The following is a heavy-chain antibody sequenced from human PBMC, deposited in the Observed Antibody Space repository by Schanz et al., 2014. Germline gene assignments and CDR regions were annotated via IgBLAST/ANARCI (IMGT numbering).Heavy chain of an antibody. CDR2: IYHSGSP. V-gene: IGHV4-59*08. CDR3: ARQGDVYRLDY. CDR1: GASISFYD. J-gene: IGHJ4*02. D-gene: IGHD1-26*01. Sequence: QVQLQESGPGLVKPSETLSLTCTVSGASISFYDWNWIRQSPGKGLEWIGYIYHSGSPIYNPSLQIGSPITRDQPKTHFPQKVDSVAAADTAMYFCARQGDVYRLDYWGQGTLVTVTS.